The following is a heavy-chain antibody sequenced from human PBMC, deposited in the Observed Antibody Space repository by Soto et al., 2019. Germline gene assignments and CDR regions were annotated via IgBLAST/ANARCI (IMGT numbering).Heavy chain of an antibody. V-gene: IGHV1-3*01. J-gene: IGHJ4*02. Sequence: VQLVQSGAEVKKPGASVKVSCKASGYTFTSYAMHWVRQAPGQRLEWMGWINAGNGNTKYSQKFQGRVTITRDTSASTAYMELSSLRSEDTAVYYCARYWSSSWPFDYWGQGTLVTVSS. CDR3: ARYWSSSWPFDY. D-gene: IGHD6-13*01. CDR1: GYTFTSYA. CDR2: INAGNGNT.